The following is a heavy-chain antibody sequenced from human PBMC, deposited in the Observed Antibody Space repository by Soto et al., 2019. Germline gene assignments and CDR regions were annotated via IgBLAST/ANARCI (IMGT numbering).Heavy chain of an antibody. Sequence: VVSLRLSCAASGLSLIGYYMTWIRQAPGKGLEWVSLISPASTYTHYADSVKGRFTISRDNTKNSFFLQMNSLRAEDTAVYYCAREVGVAARPGSLQLDNWGQGALVTVSS. CDR1: GLSLIGYY. CDR2: ISPASTYT. CDR3: AREVGVAARPGSLQLDN. D-gene: IGHD6-6*01. J-gene: IGHJ4*02. V-gene: IGHV3-11*06.